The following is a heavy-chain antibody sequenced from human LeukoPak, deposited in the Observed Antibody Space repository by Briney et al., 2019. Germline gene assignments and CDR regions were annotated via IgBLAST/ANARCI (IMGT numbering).Heavy chain of an antibody. CDR1: GGSISSSSYY. D-gene: IGHD6-19*01. CDR2: IYYSGST. CDR3: ARGEQWLVPHFDY. Sequence: PSETLSLTCTVSGGSISSSSYYWGWIRQPPGKGLEWIGSIYYSGSTYYNPSLKSRVTISVDTSKNQFSLKLSSVTAADTAVYYCARGEQWLVPHFDYWGQGTLVTVSS. J-gene: IGHJ4*02. V-gene: IGHV4-39*01.